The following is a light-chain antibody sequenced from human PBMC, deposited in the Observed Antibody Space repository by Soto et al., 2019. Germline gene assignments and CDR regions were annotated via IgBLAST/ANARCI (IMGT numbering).Light chain of an antibody. CDR3: QQYVHWPPGA. CDR1: QSISSS. CDR2: DTS. Sequence: EIVVTQSPATLSVSPGERATLSCRASQSISSSLAWYQQRPGQAPMLRIYDTSTRAAGIAARFSVSGSGTEFTLTISGLQSEDAAVYYCQQYVHWPPGAFGQGTTVEIK. J-gene: IGKJ1*01. V-gene: IGKV3-15*01.